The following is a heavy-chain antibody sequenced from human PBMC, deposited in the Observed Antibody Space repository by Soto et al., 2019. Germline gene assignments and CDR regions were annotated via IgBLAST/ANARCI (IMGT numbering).Heavy chain of an antibody. D-gene: IGHD1-26*01. CDR2: ISYSGST. Sequence: SDTLSLTCTVSGGSISIGGYYWTWIRQHPGKGLEWIGYISYSGSTYYNPSLKSRVSISIDRSENQFSVRLSSVNAADTAVYYCARDIGGYGKFDCWGQGTLVTVSS. CDR1: GGSISIGGYY. J-gene: IGHJ4*02. V-gene: IGHV4-31*03. CDR3: ARDIGGYGKFDC.